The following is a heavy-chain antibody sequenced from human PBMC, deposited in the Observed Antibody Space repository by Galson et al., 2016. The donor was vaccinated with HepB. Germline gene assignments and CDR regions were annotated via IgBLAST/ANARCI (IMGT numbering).Heavy chain of an antibody. V-gene: IGHV3-13*04. CDR3: VRGAARQGDWYFDL. Sequence: SLRLSCAASGFTFSSYDMHWVRQATGKGLEWVSTIGTAGDTYYPGSVKGRFTLSRENAKNSLYLQMNSLRAGDTAVYYCVRGAARQGDWYFDLWGRGTLITVSS. D-gene: IGHD6-6*01. CDR2: IGTAGDT. CDR1: GFTFSSYD. J-gene: IGHJ2*01.